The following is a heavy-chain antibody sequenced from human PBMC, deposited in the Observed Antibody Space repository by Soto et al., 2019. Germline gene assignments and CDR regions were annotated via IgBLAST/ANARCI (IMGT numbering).Heavy chain of an antibody. J-gene: IGHJ6*03. D-gene: IGHD2-21*01. V-gene: IGHV1-8*01. CDR2: MNPNSGNT. Sequence: ASVKVSCKASGYTFTSYDINWVRQATGQGLEWMGWMNPNSGNTGYAQKFRGRVTMTRNTSISTAYMELSSLRSEDTAVYYCARAYYCGGDCYLGYMDVWGKGTTDTVSS. CDR1: GYTFTSYD. CDR3: ARAYYCGGDCYLGYMDV.